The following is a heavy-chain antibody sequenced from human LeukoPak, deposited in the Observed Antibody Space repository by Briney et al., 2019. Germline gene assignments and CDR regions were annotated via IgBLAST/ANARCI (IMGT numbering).Heavy chain of an antibody. CDR3: AKERYFDWLSTRFYFDY. Sequence: GGSLRLSCAASGFTFSSYAMSWVRQAPGKGLEWVSAISGSGGSTYHADSVKGRFTISRDNSKNTLYLQMNSLRAEDTAVYYCAKERYFDWLSTRFYFDYWGQGTLVTVSS. D-gene: IGHD3-9*01. J-gene: IGHJ4*02. V-gene: IGHV3-23*01. CDR1: GFTFSSYA. CDR2: ISGSGGST.